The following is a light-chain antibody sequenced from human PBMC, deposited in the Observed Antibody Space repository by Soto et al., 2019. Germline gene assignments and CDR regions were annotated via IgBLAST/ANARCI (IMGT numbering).Light chain of an antibody. Sequence: GVTKSPATLSLSPGERATLSCRASQSGSSCLAWYQQKPGQAPRLLIYDASNRATGVPARFSGSGSGTDFTLTISRLEPEDFTVYYCQQYGSSSWPFGQGTKVAIK. CDR2: DAS. CDR1: QSGSSC. J-gene: IGKJ1*01. CDR3: QQYGSSSWP. V-gene: IGKV3-20*01.